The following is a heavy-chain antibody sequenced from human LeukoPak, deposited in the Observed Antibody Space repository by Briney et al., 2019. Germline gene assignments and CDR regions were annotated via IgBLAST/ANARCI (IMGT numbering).Heavy chain of an antibody. CDR2: IKQDGSEK. CDR1: GFTFNNYW. Sequence: GGSLRLSCAASGFTFNNYWMSWVRQAPGKGLEWVANIKQDGSEKYYVDSVKGRFTISRDNAKNSLYLQMNSLRAEDTAVYYCARDPWIAAAGSFSAFDIWGQGTMVTVSS. CDR3: ARDPWIAAAGSFSAFDI. V-gene: IGHV3-7*01. D-gene: IGHD6-13*01. J-gene: IGHJ3*02.